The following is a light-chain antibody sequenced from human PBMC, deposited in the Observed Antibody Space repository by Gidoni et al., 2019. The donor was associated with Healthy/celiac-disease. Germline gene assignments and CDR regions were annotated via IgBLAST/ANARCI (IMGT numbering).Light chain of an antibody. V-gene: IGKV3-15*01. CDR1: QSVSSN. J-gene: IGKJ4*01. CDR2: GAS. Sequence: ERATLSCRASQSVSSNLAWYQQKPGQAPRLLIYGASTRATGIPARFSGSGSGTEFTLTISSLQSEDFAVYYCQQYNNWPLTFGGXTKVEIK. CDR3: QQYNNWPLT.